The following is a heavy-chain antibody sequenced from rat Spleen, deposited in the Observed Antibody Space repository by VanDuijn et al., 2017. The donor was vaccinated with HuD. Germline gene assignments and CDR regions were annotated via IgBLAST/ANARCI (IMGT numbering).Heavy chain of an antibody. V-gene: IGHV5-25*01. CDR3: ARLENWEGYYVMDA. J-gene: IGHJ4*01. Sequence: EVQLVESGGGLVQPGRSLKLSCAASGFTFRNYDMAWVRQAPTKGLEWVASISPSGGSTYYLDPVKGRFTGSRDNAKSTLYLQMDSLRSEDTATYYCARLENWEGYYVMDAWGQGASVTVSS. CDR1: GFTFRNYD. D-gene: IGHD5-1*01. CDR2: ISPSGGST.